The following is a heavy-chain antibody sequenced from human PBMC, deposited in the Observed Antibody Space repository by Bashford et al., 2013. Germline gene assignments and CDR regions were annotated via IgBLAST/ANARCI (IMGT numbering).Heavy chain of an antibody. CDR3: ARAPDGDVFDS. V-gene: IGHV1-18*01. D-gene: IGHD4-17*01. J-gene: IGHJ4*02. CDR2: SSPYNGDT. Sequence: ASVKVSCKASGYTFTSYGISWVRQAPGQGLEWMGWSSPYNGDTNYAQKLQGRVTMTTDTSTSTAYMELRSLRSDDTAVYFCARAPDGDVFDSWGQGTLVTVSS. CDR1: GYTFTSYG.